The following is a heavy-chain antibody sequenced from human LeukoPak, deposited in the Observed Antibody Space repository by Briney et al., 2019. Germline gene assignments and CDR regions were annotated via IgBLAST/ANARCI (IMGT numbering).Heavy chain of an antibody. Sequence: GGSLRLSCAASGFTFSSYGMHWVRQAPGKGLEWVAVISYDGSNKYYADSVKGRFTISRDNSKNTLYLQMNSLRAEDTAVYYCARDGKQWLVRGNFDYWGQGTLVTVSS. CDR3: ARDGKQWLVRGNFDY. CDR2: ISYDGSNK. J-gene: IGHJ4*02. V-gene: IGHV3-30*03. CDR1: GFTFSSYG. D-gene: IGHD6-19*01.